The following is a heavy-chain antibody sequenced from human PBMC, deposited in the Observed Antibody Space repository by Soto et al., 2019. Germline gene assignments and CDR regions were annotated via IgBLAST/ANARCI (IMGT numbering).Heavy chain of an antibody. J-gene: IGHJ4*02. CDR2: INAGNGNT. Sequence: GASVKVSCKASGYTFTSYAMHWVRQAPGQRLEWMGWINAGNGNTKYSQKFQGRVTITRDTSASTAYMGLSSLRSEDTAVYYCARDRPGVAARSTFDYWGQGTLVTVS. V-gene: IGHV1-3*01. CDR3: ARDRPGVAARSTFDY. CDR1: GYTFTSYA. D-gene: IGHD6-6*01.